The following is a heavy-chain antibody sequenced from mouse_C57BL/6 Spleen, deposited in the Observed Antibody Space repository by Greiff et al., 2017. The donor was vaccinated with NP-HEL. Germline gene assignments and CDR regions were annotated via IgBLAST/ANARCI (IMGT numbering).Heavy chain of an antibody. D-gene: IGHD2-5*01. CDR2: IYPGDGDT. CDR3: ARYYSNLYAMDY. J-gene: IGHJ4*01. CDR1: GYAFSSSW. V-gene: IGHV1-82*01. Sequence: QVQLKQSGPELVKPGASVKISCKASGYAFSSSWMNWVKQRPGKGLEWIGRIYPGDGDTNYNGKFKGKATLTADKSASTAYMQLSSLTSEDSAVYFCARYYSNLYAMDYWGQGTSVTVSS.